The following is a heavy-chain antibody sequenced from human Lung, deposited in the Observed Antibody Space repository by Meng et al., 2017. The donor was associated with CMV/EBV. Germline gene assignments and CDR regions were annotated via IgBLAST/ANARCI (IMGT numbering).Heavy chain of an antibody. J-gene: IGHJ4*02. CDR3: ARDNDWGPDY. CDR1: GYTFTDHY. V-gene: IGHV1-2*02. CDR2: IYPNSGGT. D-gene: IGHD3-9*01. Sequence: ASVKVSCKASGYTFTDHYLHWVRQAPGQGLEWMGWIYPNSGGTHYAQKFQGRLTVTTDTSISTGYMELSSQGSDDTAVYYCARDNDWGPDYWGQGTLVTVSS.